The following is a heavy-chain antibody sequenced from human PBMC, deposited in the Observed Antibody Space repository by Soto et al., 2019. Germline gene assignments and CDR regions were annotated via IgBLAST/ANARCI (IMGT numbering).Heavy chain of an antibody. J-gene: IGHJ4*02. V-gene: IGHV5-51*01. Sequence: GESLRISSKGSGYSFTSYWIGWERQMPGKGLEWMGIIYPGDSDTRYSPSFQGQVTISADKSISTAYLQWSSLKASDTAMYYCARLLYHVVVTAIKGYYFDYWGQGTSVPVCS. CDR2: IYPGDSDT. CDR1: GYSFTSYW. D-gene: IGHD2-21*02. CDR3: ARLLYHVVVTAIKGYYFDY.